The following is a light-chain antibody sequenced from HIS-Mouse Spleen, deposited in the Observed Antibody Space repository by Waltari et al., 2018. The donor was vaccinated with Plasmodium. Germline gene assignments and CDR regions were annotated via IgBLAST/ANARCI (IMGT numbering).Light chain of an antibody. V-gene: IGKV3-20*01. CDR1: QSVSSSC. CDR3: QQYGSSPRVFT. Sequence: EIVLTQSPGTLSLSPGERATLSCRASQSVSSSCLAWYQQKPGQAPRLLIYGASSRATGIPDRFSGSGSGTDFTLTISRLEPEDFAVYYCQQYGSSPRVFTFGPGTKVDIK. CDR2: GAS. J-gene: IGKJ3*01.